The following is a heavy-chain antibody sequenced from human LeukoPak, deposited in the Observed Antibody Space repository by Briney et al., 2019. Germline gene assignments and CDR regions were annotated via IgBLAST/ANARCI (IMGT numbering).Heavy chain of an antibody. CDR1: GYTFTSYG. D-gene: IGHD2-2*02. Sequence: ASVKVSCKASGYTFTSYGISWVRQAPGQGLEWMGWISAYNGNTNYAQKLQGRVTMTTDTSTSTAYMELRSLRSDDTAVYYRARVIVVPAAIRRFDYWGQGTLVTVSS. V-gene: IGHV1-18*01. CDR3: ARVIVVPAAIRRFDY. J-gene: IGHJ4*02. CDR2: ISAYNGNT.